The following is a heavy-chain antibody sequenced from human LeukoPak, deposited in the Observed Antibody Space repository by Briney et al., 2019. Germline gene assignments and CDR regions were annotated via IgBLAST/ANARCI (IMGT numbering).Heavy chain of an antibody. CDR1: GGSISSSSYY. Sequence: SETLSLTCTVSGGSISSSSYYWGWIRQPPGKGLEWIGSIYYSGSTYYNPSLKSRVTISVDTSKNQFSLKLSSVTAADTAVYYCAREDTPMITPSDYWGQGTLVTVSS. J-gene: IGHJ4*02. D-gene: IGHD5-18*01. V-gene: IGHV4-39*07. CDR3: AREDTPMITPSDY. CDR2: IYYSGST.